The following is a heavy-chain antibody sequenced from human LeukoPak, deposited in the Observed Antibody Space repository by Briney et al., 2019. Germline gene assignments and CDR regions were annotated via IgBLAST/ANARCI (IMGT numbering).Heavy chain of an antibody. J-gene: IGHJ6*02. CDR2: IYYSGST. CDR1: GGSISSGDYY. CDR3: ARDGDCSSTSCYTGYYGMDV. Sequence: SETLSLTCTVSGGSISSGDYYWSWIRQPPGKGLEWIGYIYYSGSTYYNPSLKSRVTISVDTSKNQFSLKLSSETAADTAVYYCARDGDCSSTSCYTGYYGMDVWGQGTTVTVSS. D-gene: IGHD2-2*02. V-gene: IGHV4-30-4*01.